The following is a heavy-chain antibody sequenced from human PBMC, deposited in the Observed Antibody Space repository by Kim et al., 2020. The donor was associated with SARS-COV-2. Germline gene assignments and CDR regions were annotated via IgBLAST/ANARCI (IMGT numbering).Heavy chain of an antibody. CDR3: ARVGGIPLAAVDI. V-gene: IGHV4-4*07. CDR1: GASISNYD. Sequence: SETLSLTCTVSGASISNYDWSWIRQPAGKGLEWIGRFYTTGNTDYNPSLRSRVTMSVDTSRNQLFLKLSSATAADTAVYYCARVGGIPLAAVDIWGQGTLVTVSS. D-gene: IGHD1-26*01. CDR2: FYTTGNT. J-gene: IGHJ3*02.